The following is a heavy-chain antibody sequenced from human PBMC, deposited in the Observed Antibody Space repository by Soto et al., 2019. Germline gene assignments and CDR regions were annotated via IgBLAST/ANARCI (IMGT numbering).Heavy chain of an antibody. CDR3: AKDDATYYDFWSGYYRGAFDI. D-gene: IGHD3-3*01. CDR1: GFTSSSYA. V-gene: IGHV3-23*01. Sequence: EVQLLESGGGLVQPGGSLRLSCAASGFTSSSYAMSWVRQAPGKGLEWVSAISGSGGSTYYADSVKGRFTISRDNSKNTLYLQMNSLRAEDTAVYYCAKDDATYYDFWSGYYRGAFDIWGQGTMVTVSS. CDR2: ISGSGGST. J-gene: IGHJ3*02.